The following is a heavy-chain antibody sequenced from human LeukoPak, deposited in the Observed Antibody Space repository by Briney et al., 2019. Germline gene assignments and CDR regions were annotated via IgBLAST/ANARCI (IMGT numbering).Heavy chain of an antibody. D-gene: IGHD6-19*01. V-gene: IGHV3-53*01. CDR3: AGDKTTGGWYEFDY. Sequence: PGGSLRLSCAASGFTLSSDYMSWARQGPGKGLECVSVISNDGDTYYADSVKGRFTISRDTSKNTVSLQRNSLRAEDTAVYYCAGDKTTGGWYEFDYWGQGTLVTVSS. CDR2: ISNDGDT. CDR1: GFTLSSDY. J-gene: IGHJ4*02.